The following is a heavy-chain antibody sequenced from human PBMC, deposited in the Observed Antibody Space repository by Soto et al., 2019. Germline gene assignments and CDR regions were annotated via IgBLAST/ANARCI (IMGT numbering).Heavy chain of an antibody. CDR1: GYTFTSYA. D-gene: IGHD3-9*01. V-gene: IGHV1-3*01. CDR3: AKPDYDILTGHLDV. Sequence: ASVKVSCKASGYTFTSYAMHWVRQAPGQRLEWMGWINAGNGNTKYSQKFQGRVTITRDTSASTAYMELGSLRSEDTAVYYCAKPDYDILTGHLDVWGQGTTVTVSS. CDR2: INAGNGNT. J-gene: IGHJ6*02.